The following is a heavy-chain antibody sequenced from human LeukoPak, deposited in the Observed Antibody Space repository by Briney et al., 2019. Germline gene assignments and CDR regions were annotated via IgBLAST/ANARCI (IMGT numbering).Heavy chain of an antibody. CDR1: GASINSSRYY. D-gene: IGHD2-2*01. CDR2: IFYIGTT. Sequence: PSETLSLTCSVSGASINSSRYYWGWIRQSPGKGLEWIAHIFYIGTTYCNPSLKSRVTISIDPAKNQFSLKVTSLTASDTAIYYCARRVGSTRYHFDSWGQGSPVIVSS. V-gene: IGHV4-39*01. CDR3: ARRVGSTRYHFDS. J-gene: IGHJ4*02.